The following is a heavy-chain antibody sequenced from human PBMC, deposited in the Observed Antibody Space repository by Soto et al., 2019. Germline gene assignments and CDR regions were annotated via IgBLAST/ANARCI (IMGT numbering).Heavy chain of an antibody. CDR2: ISYDGSNK. CDR1: GFTFSSYA. CDR3: ARKTSGYRLDY. Sequence: HPGGSLRLSCAASGFTFSSYAMHWVRQAPGKGLEWVAVISYDGSNKYYADSAKGRFTISRDNSKNTLYLQMNSLRAEDTAVYYCARKTSGYRLDYWGQGTLVTVSS. V-gene: IGHV3-30-3*01. D-gene: IGHD5-18*01. J-gene: IGHJ4*02.